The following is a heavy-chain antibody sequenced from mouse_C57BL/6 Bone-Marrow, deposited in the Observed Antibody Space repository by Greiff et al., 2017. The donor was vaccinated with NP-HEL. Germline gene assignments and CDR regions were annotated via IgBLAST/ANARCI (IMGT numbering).Heavy chain of an antibody. CDR2: INPSSGYT. J-gene: IGHJ2*01. Sequence: QVQLKQSGAELARPGASVKMSCKASGYTFTSYTMHWVKQRPGQGLEWIGYINPSSGYTKYNQKFKDKATLTADKSSSTAYMQLSSLTSEDSAVYYCARKVGRDYFDYWGKGTTLTVSS. V-gene: IGHV1-4*01. CDR3: ARKVGRDYFDY. D-gene: IGHD4-1*01. CDR1: GYTFTSYT.